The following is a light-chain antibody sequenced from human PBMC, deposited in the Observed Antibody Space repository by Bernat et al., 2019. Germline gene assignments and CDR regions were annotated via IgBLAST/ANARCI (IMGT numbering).Light chain of an antibody. CDR2: GAS. V-gene: IGKV3-20*01. CDR1: QSVTSY. J-gene: IGKJ4*01. CDR3: QQYGSSPLT. Sequence: EIVLTQSPGTLSLSPGQRATLSCRASQSVTSYLAWYQQKPGQDPRLLIYGASSRATGIPDRFGASGSGTDFTLTISSLEPEDFAVYYCQQYGSSPLTFGGGTQVEIK.